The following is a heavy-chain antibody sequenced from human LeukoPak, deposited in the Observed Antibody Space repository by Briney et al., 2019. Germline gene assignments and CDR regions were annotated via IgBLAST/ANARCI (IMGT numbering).Heavy chain of an antibody. CDR2: IWYDGSNK. J-gene: IGHJ6*02. V-gene: IGHV3-33*01. CDR1: GFTVSSYG. CDR3: ARDSPHYYGMDV. Sequence: PGRSLRLSCAASGFTVSSYGMHWVRQAAGKGLEWVAVIWYDGSNKYYADSVKGRFTISRDNSKNTLYLQMNSLRAEDTAVYYCARDSPHYYGMDVWGQGTTVTVSS.